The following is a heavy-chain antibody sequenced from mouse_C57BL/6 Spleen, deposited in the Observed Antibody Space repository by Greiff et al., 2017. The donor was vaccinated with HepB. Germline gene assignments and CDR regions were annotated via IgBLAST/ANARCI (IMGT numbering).Heavy chain of an antibody. CDR2: INPSTGGT. CDR3: ARRYYGSRAAMDY. D-gene: IGHD1-1*01. CDR1: GYSFTGYY. Sequence: EVKLQESGPELVKPGASVKISCKASGYSFTGYYMNWVKQSPEKSLEWIGEINPSTGGTTYNQKFKAKAKLTVDKSSSTAYMQLKSLTSEDSAVYYCARRYYGSRAAMDYWGQGTSVTVSS. V-gene: IGHV1-42*01. J-gene: IGHJ4*01.